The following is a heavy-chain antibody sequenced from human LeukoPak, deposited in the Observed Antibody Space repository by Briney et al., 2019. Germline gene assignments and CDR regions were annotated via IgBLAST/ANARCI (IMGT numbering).Heavy chain of an antibody. CDR1: GFTFSSYW. CDR2: IKQDGSEK. D-gene: IGHD1-26*01. V-gene: IGHV3-7*01. CDR3: ARVRSYSSYYYYYMDV. J-gene: IGHJ6*03. Sequence: TGGSLRLSCEASGFTFSSYWMSWARQAPGKGLEWVANIKQDGSEKYYVDSGKGRFTISRDNAKNSLYLQMNSLRAEDTAVYYCARVRSYSSYYYYYMDVWGKGTTVTVSS.